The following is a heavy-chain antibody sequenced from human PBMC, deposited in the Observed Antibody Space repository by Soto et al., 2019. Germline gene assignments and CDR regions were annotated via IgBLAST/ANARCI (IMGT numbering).Heavy chain of an antibody. CDR3: ARARITMVRGVSPSDY. CDR2: INPSGGST. Sequence: QVQLVQSGAEVKKPGASVKVSCKASGYTFTSYYMHWVRQPPGQGLEWRGIINPSGGSTSYAQKFQGRVTMTRDTSTSTVYMELSSLRSEDTAVYYCARARITMVRGVSPSDYWGQGTLVTVSS. J-gene: IGHJ4*02. V-gene: IGHV1-46*01. D-gene: IGHD3-10*01. CDR1: GYTFTSYY.